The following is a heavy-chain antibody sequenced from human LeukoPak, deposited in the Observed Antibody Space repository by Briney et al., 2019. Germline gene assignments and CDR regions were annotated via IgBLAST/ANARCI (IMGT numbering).Heavy chain of an antibody. CDR1: GFTFSSYG. D-gene: IGHD3-10*01. CDR3: ARAEIWFGELLYDY. CDR2: IWYDGSNK. J-gene: IGHJ4*02. V-gene: IGHV3-33*01. Sequence: GGSLRLSCAASGFTFSSYGMHWVRQAPGKGLEWVAVIWYDGSNKYYADSVKGRFTISRDNSKNTLYLQMNSLRAEDTAVYYCARAEIWFGELLYDYWGQGTLVTVSS.